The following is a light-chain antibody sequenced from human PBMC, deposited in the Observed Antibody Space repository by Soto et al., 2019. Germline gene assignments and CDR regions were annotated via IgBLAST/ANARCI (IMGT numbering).Light chain of an antibody. CDR3: QTWGTGILV. CDR1: SGHSSYA. V-gene: IGLV4-69*01. CDR2: LNSDGSH. Sequence: QAVLTQSPSASASLGASVKLTCTLSSGHSSYAIAWHQQQPEKGPRYLMKLNSDGSHSKGDGIPDRFSGSSSGAERYLTISSLQSEDEAYYYCQTWGTGILVFGGGTKLTVL. J-gene: IGLJ2*01.